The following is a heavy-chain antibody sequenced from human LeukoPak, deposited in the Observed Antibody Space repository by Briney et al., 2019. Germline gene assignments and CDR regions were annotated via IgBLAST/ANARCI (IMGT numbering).Heavy chain of an antibody. J-gene: IGHJ4*02. V-gene: IGHV3-48*03. CDR3: ARVDSSGWYLV. CDR2: ISSSGSTI. CDR1: GFTFSSYE. D-gene: IGHD6-19*01. Sequence: QSGGCLRLSCAASGFTFSSYEMDWVRQAPGKGLEWVSYISSSGSTIYYADSVKGRFTISRDNAKNSLYLQMNSLRAEDTAVYYCARVDSSGWYLVWGQGTLVTVYS.